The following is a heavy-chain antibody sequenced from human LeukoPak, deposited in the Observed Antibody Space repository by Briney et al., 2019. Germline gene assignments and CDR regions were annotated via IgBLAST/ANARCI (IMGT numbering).Heavy chain of an antibody. CDR2: INPNSGGT. CDR1: GYTFTGYY. J-gene: IGHJ6*02. D-gene: IGHD2-15*01. CDR3: ARDGGGWRNYYYYYGMDV. V-gene: IGHV1-2*02. Sequence: ASVKVSCKASGYTFTGYYMHWVRQAPGQGLEWMGWINPNSGGTNYAQKFQGGVTMTRDTSISTAYMELSRLRSDDTAVYYCARDGGGWRNYYYYYGMDVWGQGTTVTVSS.